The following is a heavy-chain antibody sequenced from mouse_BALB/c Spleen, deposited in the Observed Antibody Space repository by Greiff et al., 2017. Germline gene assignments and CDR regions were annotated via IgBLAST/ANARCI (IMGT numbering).Heavy chain of an antibody. J-gene: IGHJ2*01. CDR2: ISNGGGST. CDR3: ARHDWDGVYLDY. D-gene: IGHD4-1*01. Sequence: EVQLVESGGGLVQPGGSLKLSCAASGFTFSSYTMSWVRQTPEKRLEWVAYISNGGGSTYYPDTVKGRFTISRDNAKNTLYLQMSSLKSEDTAMYYCARHDWDGVYLDYWGQGTTLTVSS. CDR1: GFTFSSYT. V-gene: IGHV5-12-2*01.